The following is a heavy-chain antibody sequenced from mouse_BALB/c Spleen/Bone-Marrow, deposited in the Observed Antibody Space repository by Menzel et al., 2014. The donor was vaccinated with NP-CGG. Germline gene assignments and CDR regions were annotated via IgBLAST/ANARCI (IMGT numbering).Heavy chain of an antibody. J-gene: IGHJ4*01. V-gene: IGHV1-14*01. CDR1: GYSFTSFI. CDR3: ARAMIYYYAMDY. CDR2: INPYNDGT. Sequence: VQLQQSGPELVKPGASVKMSCKASGYSFTSFILHWVKMRPGQGLEWIGYINPYNDGTKYNEKFKGKAILTSDKSSSSANMELSSLTSEDSAVYYCARAMIYYYAMDYWGQGTSVNVSS. D-gene: IGHD2-4*01.